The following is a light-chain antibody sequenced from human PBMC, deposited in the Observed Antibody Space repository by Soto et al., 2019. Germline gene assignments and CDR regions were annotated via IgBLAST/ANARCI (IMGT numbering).Light chain of an antibody. V-gene: IGKV3-15*01. Sequence: EIVMTQSPATLSVSPGERATLSCRASQSVSSSLAWYQQKPGQAPRLLIYGSSTRATGIPARFSGSGSGTEFSLTINSLQSVDFAVYYCQQYTNSTRTFGQGTKVDIK. CDR2: GSS. J-gene: IGKJ1*01. CDR1: QSVSSS. CDR3: QQYTNSTRT.